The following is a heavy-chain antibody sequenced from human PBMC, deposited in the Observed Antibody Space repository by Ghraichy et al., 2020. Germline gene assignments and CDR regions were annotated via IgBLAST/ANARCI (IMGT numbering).Heavy chain of an antibody. D-gene: IGHD2-2*01. CDR3: ATAIVVPAAMGGYYYYYGMDV. CDR1: GYTLTELS. V-gene: IGHV1-24*01. CDR2: FDPEDGET. J-gene: IGHJ6*02. Sequence: ASVKVSCKVSGYTLTELSMHWVRQAPGKGLEWMGGFDPEDGETIYAQKFQGRVTMTEDTSTDTAYMELSSLRSEDTAVYYCATAIVVPAAMGGYYYYYGMDVWGQGTTVTVSS.